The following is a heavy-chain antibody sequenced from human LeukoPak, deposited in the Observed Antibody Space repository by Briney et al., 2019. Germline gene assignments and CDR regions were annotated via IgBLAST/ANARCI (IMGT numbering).Heavy chain of an antibody. V-gene: IGHV1-8*03. CDR1: GYTFTSYD. D-gene: IGHD5-12*01. Sequence: ASVKVSCKASGYTFTSYDINWVRQATGQGLEWMGWMNPNSGNTGYAQKFQGRVTITRNTSISTAYMDLSSLRSEDTAVYYCARAGYSGYGNYYYYYYMDVWGKGTTVTVSS. CDR2: MNPNSGNT. J-gene: IGHJ6*03. CDR3: ARAGYSGYGNYYYYYYMDV.